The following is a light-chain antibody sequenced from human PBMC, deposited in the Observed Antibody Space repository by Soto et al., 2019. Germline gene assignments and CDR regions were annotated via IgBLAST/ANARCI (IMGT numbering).Light chain of an antibody. J-gene: IGKJ1*01. CDR3: QQYGSTPWT. CDR1: QKGHSNF. Sequence: ELVFTQSPGTLSLSPGHTATLSCRGKQKGHSNFLAWHQQKPGQAPRLLIYGASSRATGIPDRFSGSGSGTDFTLTISRLEAEDFAVYYCQQYGSTPWTLGQGTKVDIK. CDR2: GAS. V-gene: IGKV3-20*01.